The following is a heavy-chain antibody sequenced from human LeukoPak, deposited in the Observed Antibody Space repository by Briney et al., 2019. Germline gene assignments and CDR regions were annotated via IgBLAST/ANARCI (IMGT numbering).Heavy chain of an antibody. CDR2: ISHSDGAT. V-gene: IGHV3-23*01. J-gene: IGHJ4*02. CDR1: GLTFSSYA. D-gene: IGHD5-24*01. Sequence: GGSLRLSCAASGLTFSSYAMSWVRQAPGKGLEWVSGISHSDGATDYADPVKGRFTISRDNSKNTLYLQMDSLRAEDTAVYYCATRDPPLDYWGQGTLVTVSS. CDR3: ATRDPPLDY.